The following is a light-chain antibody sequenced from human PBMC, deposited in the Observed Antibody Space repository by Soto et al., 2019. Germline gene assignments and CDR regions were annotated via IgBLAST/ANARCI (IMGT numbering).Light chain of an antibody. J-gene: IGKJ2*01. CDR2: AAS. Sequence: DIRMTQSPSSLSASVGDRVTITCRASQSIRSYLNWSQQKPGKAPKLLIYAASSLQSGVTSRFSGSGSGTDFTLTISSLQPEDFATYYCHQTYRIPYTFGQGTKVDIK. CDR1: QSIRSY. V-gene: IGKV1-39*01. CDR3: HQTYRIPYT.